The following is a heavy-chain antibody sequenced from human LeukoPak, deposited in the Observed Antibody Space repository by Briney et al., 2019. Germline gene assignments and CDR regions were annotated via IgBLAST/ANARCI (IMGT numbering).Heavy chain of an antibody. CDR1: DSTSSAS. D-gene: IGHD3-9*01. Sequence: GGPLSPPWAPPDSTSSASWITWSRQLQGRGRLWSYRLISVGRATSYADSVKGRFTISRDNAKNTLYLQMNSLRAEDTAVYYCARDQTMSPLRYFDWPNDAFDIWGQGTMVTVSS. V-gene: IGHV3-74*01. CDR2: LISVGRAT. CDR3: ARDQTMSPLRYFDWPNDAFDI. J-gene: IGHJ3*02.